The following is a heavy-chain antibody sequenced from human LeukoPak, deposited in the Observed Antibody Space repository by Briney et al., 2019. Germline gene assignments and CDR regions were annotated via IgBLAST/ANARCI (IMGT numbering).Heavy chain of an antibody. CDR1: GFSVSNYY. CDR3: ARDRAATQDWVEFDP. CDR2: IRDSGET. Sequence: GGSLRLSCAISGFSVSNYYMSWVRQAPGKGLEWVSLIRDSGETFYADSVKGRFTISRDNSKNTMYLQMNWLRVEDTAVYFCARDRAATQDWVEFDPWGPGTLVTVSS. J-gene: IGHJ5*02. D-gene: IGHD2-15*01. V-gene: IGHV3-66*03.